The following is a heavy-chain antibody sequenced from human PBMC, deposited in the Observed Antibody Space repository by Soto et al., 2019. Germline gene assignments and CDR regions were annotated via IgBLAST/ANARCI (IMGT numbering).Heavy chain of an antibody. J-gene: IGHJ4*02. CDR3: ARGQLATLTDF. CDR1: GYTFTDFD. CDR2: MNPNTGNT. V-gene: IGHV1-8*02. D-gene: IGHD3-9*01. Sequence: SVKVSCKASGYTFTDFDINWVRQAPGQGLEWMGWMNPNTGNTRYAQKFQGRLIMTRDTSISTAYMEMGSLTSEDTAVYYCARGQLATLTDFWGQGTQVTVSS.